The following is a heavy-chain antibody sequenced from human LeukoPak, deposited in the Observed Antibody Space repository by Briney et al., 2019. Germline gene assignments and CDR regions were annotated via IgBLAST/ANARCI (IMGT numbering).Heavy chain of an antibody. J-gene: IGHJ4*02. CDR2: IDPNSGGT. V-gene: IGHV1-2*02. Sequence: ASVKVSCKASGYTFTGYYMHWVRQAPGQGLEWMGWIDPNSGGTNYAQKFQGRVTMTRDTSISTAYMEPSRLRSDDTAVYYCARSPRARLYLFDYWGQGTLVTVSS. CDR3: ARSPRARLYLFDY. D-gene: IGHD2-8*01. CDR1: GYTFTGYY.